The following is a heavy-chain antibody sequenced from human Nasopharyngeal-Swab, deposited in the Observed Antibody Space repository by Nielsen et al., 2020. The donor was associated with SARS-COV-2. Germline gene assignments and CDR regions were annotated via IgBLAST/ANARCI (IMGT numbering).Heavy chain of an antibody. CDR2: TYYSGST. J-gene: IGHJ6*03. Sequence: WIRQPPGKGLEWIGYTYYSGSTNYNPSLKSRVTISVDTSKNQFSLKLSSVTAADTAVYYCARVAVVTPYYYYYMDVWGKGTTVTVSS. V-gene: IGHV4-59*01. CDR3: ARVAVVTPYYYYYMDV. D-gene: IGHD4-23*01.